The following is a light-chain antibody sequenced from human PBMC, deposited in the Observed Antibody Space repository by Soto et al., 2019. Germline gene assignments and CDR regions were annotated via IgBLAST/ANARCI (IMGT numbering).Light chain of an antibody. CDR1: SSDDGGYNY. CDR2: EVS. CDR3: SSYTSSSTLYV. J-gene: IGLJ1*01. Sequence: QSVLTQHASVSGSPGQSITISCTGTSSDDGGYNYVSWYQQHPGKAPKLIIYEVSNRPSGVSNRFSGSKSGDTASLTISGLHAEDEADYYCSSYTSSSTLYVFGTGTKLTVL. V-gene: IGLV2-14*01.